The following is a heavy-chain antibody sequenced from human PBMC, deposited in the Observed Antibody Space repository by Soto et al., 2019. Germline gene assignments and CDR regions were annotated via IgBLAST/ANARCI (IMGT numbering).Heavy chain of an antibody. CDR3: AKWARSLGYCSGGSCYSPFDY. CDR1: GFTFSSYA. D-gene: IGHD2-15*01. V-gene: IGHV3-23*01. J-gene: IGHJ4*02. CDR2: ISGSGGST. Sequence: GGSLRLSCAASGFTFSSYAMSWVRQAPGKGLEWVSAISGSGGSTYYADSVKGRFTISRDNSKNTLYLQMNSLRAEDTAVYYCAKWARSLGYCSGGSCYSPFDYWGQGTLVTVSS.